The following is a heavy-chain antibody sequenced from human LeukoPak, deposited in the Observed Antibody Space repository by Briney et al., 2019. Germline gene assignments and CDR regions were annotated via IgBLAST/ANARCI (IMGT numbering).Heavy chain of an antibody. V-gene: IGHV3-23*01. CDR2: ISGSGGST. Sequence: GGSLRLSCAASGFTFSSYAMSWVSQAPGKGLEWVSAISGSGGSTYYADSVKGRFTISRDNSKNTLYLQMNSLRAEDTAAYYCARYCSSTSCHDAVDIWGQGTMVTVSS. J-gene: IGHJ3*02. CDR3: ARYCSSTSCHDAVDI. D-gene: IGHD2-2*01. CDR1: GFTFSSYA.